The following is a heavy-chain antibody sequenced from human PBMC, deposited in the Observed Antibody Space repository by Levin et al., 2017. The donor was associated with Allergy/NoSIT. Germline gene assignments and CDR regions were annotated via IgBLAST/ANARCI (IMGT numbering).Heavy chain of an antibody. V-gene: IGHV3-23*01. CDR3: AKFLTSGMGGPFDY. Sequence: GGSLRLSCAASGFMFSTYPMTWVRQAPGKGLEWVSAIGSGGSDTYYADSVNGRFTISRDNSKNTLFLQMNSLRAEDTALYYCAKFLTSGMGGPFDYWGQGTLVTVSS. D-gene: IGHD5-12*01. CDR2: IGSGGSDT. J-gene: IGHJ4*02. CDR1: GFMFSTYP.